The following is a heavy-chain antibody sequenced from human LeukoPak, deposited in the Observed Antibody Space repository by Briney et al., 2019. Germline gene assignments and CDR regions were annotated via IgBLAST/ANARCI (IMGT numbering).Heavy chain of an antibody. D-gene: IGHD3-3*01. CDR3: ARCAVDFWSGFGPSTPNYFDY. CDR2: IYYSGST. J-gene: IGHJ4*02. Sequence: PSETLSLTCTVSGGSISSYYWSWIRQPPGKGLEWIGYIYYSGSTNYNPSLKSRVTISVDTSKNQFSLKLSSVTAADTAVYYCARCAVDFWSGFGPSTPNYFDYWGQGTLVTVSS. V-gene: IGHV4-59*01. CDR1: GGSISSYY.